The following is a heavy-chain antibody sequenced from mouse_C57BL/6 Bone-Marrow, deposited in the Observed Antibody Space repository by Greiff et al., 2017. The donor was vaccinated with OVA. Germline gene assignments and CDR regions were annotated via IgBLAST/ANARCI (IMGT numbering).Heavy chain of an antibody. CDR1: GFTFSSYA. Sequence: EVQLVESGGGLVKPGGSLKLSCAASGFTFSSYAMSWVRQTPEKRLEWVATISDGGSYTYYPDNVKGRFTISRDKAKNHLYLQMSHLKSEDTAMYYCASIEDYFDYWGQGTTLTVSS. CDR3: ASIEDYFDY. J-gene: IGHJ2*01. D-gene: IGHD2-12*01. V-gene: IGHV5-4*01. CDR2: ISDGGSYT.